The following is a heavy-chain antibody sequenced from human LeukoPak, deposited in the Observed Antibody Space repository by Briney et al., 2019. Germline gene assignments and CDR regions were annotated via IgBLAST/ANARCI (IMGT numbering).Heavy chain of an antibody. D-gene: IGHD3-10*01. CDR1: GYPFTGYH. V-gene: IGHV1-2*02. Sequence: ASVKVSCKASGYPFTGYHIHWVRQAPGQGLEWMGWMNPNSGVTNYAQKFQGRVTMTRDTSISTAYMELSALRSEDTAVYYCARDFMVRGVTSPDHWGQGSLVTVSS. J-gene: IGHJ4*02. CDR3: ARDFMVRGVTSPDH. CDR2: MNPNSGVT.